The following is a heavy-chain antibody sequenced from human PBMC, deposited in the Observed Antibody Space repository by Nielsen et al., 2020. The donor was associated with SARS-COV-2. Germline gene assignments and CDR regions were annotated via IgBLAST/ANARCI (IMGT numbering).Heavy chain of an antibody. J-gene: IGHJ3*02. CDR2: ISAYNGNT. Sequence: ASVKVSCKASGYTFISYGTSWVRQAPGQGLEWMGWISAYNGNTNYAQKLQGRVTMTTDTSTSTAYMELRSLRSDDTAVYYCAREILVGAWPEAFDIWGQGTMVTVSS. CDR1: GYTFISYG. CDR3: AREILVGAWPEAFDI. V-gene: IGHV1-18*01. D-gene: IGHD1-26*01.